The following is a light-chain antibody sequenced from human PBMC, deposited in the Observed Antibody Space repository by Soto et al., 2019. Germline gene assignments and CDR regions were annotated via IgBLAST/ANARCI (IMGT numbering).Light chain of an antibody. Sequence: EFVLTHSPGTLSLSPWEIATLSCRASQTVRNNYLAWYQQKPVQAPRLLIYDASSRATGIPDRFSGSGSGTDFTLNISSLEPEDFAVYYCQQYGGSPIFTFGPGTKVDIK. CDR1: QTVRNNY. CDR2: DAS. CDR3: QQYGGSPIFT. V-gene: IGKV3-20*01. J-gene: IGKJ3*01.